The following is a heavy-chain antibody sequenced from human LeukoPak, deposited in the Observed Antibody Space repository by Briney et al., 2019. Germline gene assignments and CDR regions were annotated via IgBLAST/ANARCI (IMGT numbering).Heavy chain of an antibody. J-gene: IGHJ4*02. D-gene: IGHD3-16*01. Sequence: PGVSLRLSCAASGFTFSSSAMTWVRQAPGKGLEWVTTITGSDDATYYADSVKGRFTIPRDFSRHTLHLQVNSLRVDDTAIYYCAKGPQLHSDYHPDSWGQGTLVTVSS. CDR2: ITGSDDAT. CDR1: GFTFSSSA. V-gene: IGHV3-23*01. CDR3: AKGPQLHSDYHPDS.